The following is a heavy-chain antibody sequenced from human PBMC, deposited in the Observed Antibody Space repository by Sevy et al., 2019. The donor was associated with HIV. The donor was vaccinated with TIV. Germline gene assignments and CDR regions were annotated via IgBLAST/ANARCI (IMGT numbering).Heavy chain of an antibody. CDR2: ITVTGITI. Sequence: GGSLRLSCEASGFTFTDYYMSWIRQAPGKGLEWVSYITVTGITIYYADSVKGRFTISRDNAKNSLYLQMNSLRAEDTAVYYCSRGVISPVADVWGQGTTVTVSS. CDR3: SRGVISPVADV. CDR1: GFTFTDYY. J-gene: IGHJ6*02. D-gene: IGHD2-21*01. V-gene: IGHV3-11*01.